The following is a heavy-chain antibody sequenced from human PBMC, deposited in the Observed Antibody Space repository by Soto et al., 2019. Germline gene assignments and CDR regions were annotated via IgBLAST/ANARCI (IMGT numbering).Heavy chain of an antibody. CDR2: TRFDGSTE. D-gene: IGHD2-21*01. CDR3: AKDLSSNGLGCGH. V-gene: IGHV3-30*18. CDR1: VFFVNPYA. J-gene: IGHJ4*02. Sequence: LRLSCAVSVFFVNPYAMHWFRQAPGKGLQWVAVTRFDGSTEYSADSERGRFTVSRDISRNTFFLQLTNLRPDDTAMYYCAKDLSSNGLGCGHWGQGALVTVSS.